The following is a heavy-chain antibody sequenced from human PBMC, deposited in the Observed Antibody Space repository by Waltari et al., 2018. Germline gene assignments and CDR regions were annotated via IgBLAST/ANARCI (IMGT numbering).Heavy chain of an antibody. D-gene: IGHD3-3*01. CDR3: ARDDRFLEWPLGGMDV. J-gene: IGHJ6*02. CDR1: GFTFSSYG. Sequence: QVQLVESGGGVVQPGRSLRLSCAASGFTFSSYGMHWVRQAPGKGLEWVAVIWYEGRNKYYAEYVKGRFTISRDNSKNTLYLQMNSLRAEDTAVYYCARDDRFLEWPLGGMDVWGQGTTVTVSS. V-gene: IGHV3-33*01. CDR2: IWYEGRNK.